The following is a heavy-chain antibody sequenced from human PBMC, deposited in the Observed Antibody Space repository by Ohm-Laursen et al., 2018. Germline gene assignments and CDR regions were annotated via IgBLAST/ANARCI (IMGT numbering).Heavy chain of an antibody. CDR3: AKDQIAAAGSGLGWFDP. CDR2: ISSSSSYI. V-gene: IGHV3-21*04. CDR1: GFTFSSYS. Sequence: SLRLSCAASGFTFSSYSMNWVRQAPGKGLEWVSSISSSSSYIYYADSVKGRFTISRDNAKNSLYLQMNSLRAEDTAVYYCAKDQIAAAGSGLGWFDPWGQGTLVTVSS. D-gene: IGHD6-13*01. J-gene: IGHJ5*02.